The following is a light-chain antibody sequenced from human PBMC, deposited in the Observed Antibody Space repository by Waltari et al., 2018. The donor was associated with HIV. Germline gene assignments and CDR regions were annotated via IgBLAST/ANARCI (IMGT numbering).Light chain of an antibody. Sequence: SYELTQPPSVSVSPGQTASITCSGDKLGDRYACWYYQKPGQSPVLVIYQDTKRHSGIPERFAGSNSGNTATLTISGTQAMDEADYYCQAWDSSTAVFGGGTKLTVL. CDR1: KLGDRY. CDR3: QAWDSSTAV. J-gene: IGLJ2*01. V-gene: IGLV3-1*01. CDR2: QDT.